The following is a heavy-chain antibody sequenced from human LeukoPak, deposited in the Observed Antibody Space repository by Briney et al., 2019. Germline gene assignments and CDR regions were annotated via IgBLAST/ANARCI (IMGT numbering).Heavy chain of an antibody. J-gene: IGHJ3*02. CDR1: GYTFTSYY. V-gene: IGHV1-46*01. Sequence: ASVKVSCKASGYTFTSYYMHWVRQAPGQGLEWMGIINPSGGSTSYAQKFQGRVTMTRDTSTSTVYMELSSLRSDDTAVYYCARGVKGRGGGDAFDIWGQGTMVTVSS. CDR3: ARGVKGRGGGDAFDI. CDR2: INPSGGST. D-gene: IGHD3-10*01.